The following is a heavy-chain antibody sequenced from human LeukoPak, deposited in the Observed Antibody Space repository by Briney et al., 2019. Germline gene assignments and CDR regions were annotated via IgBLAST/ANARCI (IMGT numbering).Heavy chain of an antibody. CDR1: GGSFSGYY. CDR2: INHSGST. D-gene: IGHD2-2*01. Sequence: PSETLSPTCAVYGGSFSGYYWSWIRQPPGKGLEWIGEINHSGSTNYNPSLRSRVTISVDTSKNQFSLKLSSVTAADTAVYYCSIVVVPAATLDYFDYWGQGTLVTVSS. V-gene: IGHV4-34*01. CDR3: SIVVVPAATLDYFDY. J-gene: IGHJ4*02.